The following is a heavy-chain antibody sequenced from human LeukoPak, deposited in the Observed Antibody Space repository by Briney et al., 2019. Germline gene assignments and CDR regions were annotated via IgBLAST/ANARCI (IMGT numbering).Heavy chain of an antibody. CDR3: ARGRRITMIVVVPEYYFDY. CDR2: ISYDGSNK. J-gene: IGHJ4*02. D-gene: IGHD3-22*01. Sequence: PGGSLRLSCAASGFTFSSYAMHWVRQAPGKGLEWVAVISYDGSNKYYADSVKGRFTISRDNSKNTLYLQMNSLRAEDTAVYYCARGRRITMIVVVPEYYFDYWGQGTLVTVSS. CDR1: GFTFSSYA. V-gene: IGHV3-30-3*01.